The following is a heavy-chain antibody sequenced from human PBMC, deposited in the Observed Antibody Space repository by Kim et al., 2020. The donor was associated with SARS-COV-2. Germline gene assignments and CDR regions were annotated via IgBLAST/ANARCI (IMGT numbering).Heavy chain of an antibody. J-gene: IGHJ6*02. V-gene: IGHV3-30*02. CDR3: AKSVVAANKHYYYYYGMDV. Sequence: GRFTISRDNSKNTLYLQMNSLRAEDTAVYYCAKSVVAANKHYYYYYGMDVWGQGTTVTVSS. D-gene: IGHD2-15*01.